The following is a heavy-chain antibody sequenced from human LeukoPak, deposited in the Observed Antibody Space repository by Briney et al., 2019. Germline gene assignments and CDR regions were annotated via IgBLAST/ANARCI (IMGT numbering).Heavy chain of an antibody. V-gene: IGHV4-34*01. CDR1: GGSFSGYY. CDR3: ARGLFTVVVAY. D-gene: IGHD4-23*01. Sequence: SETLSLTCAVYGGSFSGYYWSWIRQPPGKGLEWIGEINHSGSTNYNPSLKSRVTISVDTSKNQFSLKLSSVTAADTAVYYCARGLFTVVVAYWGQGTLVTVSS. CDR2: INHSGST. J-gene: IGHJ4*02.